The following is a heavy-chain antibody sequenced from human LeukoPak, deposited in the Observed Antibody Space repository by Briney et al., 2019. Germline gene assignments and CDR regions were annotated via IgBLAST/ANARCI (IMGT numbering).Heavy chain of an antibody. Sequence: PSETLSLTCAVYGGSFSGYYWSWIRQPPRKGLEWIGEINHSGSTNYNPSLKSRVTISLDTSKNQFSLKLSSVTAADTAVYYCARGGGSSASSGAEGYWGQGTLVTVSS. D-gene: IGHD6-13*01. J-gene: IGHJ4*02. CDR2: INHSGST. CDR3: ARGGGSSASSGAEGY. V-gene: IGHV4-34*01. CDR1: GGSFSGYY.